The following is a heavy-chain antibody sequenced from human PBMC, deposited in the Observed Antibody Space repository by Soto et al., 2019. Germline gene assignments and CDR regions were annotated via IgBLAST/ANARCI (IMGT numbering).Heavy chain of an antibody. Sequence: VQLQESGPGLVKPSETLSLICTVSGGSISSDYLSWIRQPAGKGLEWIGRVYTSGYSNSKPSLKSRVTLSVDTSKKQFSLNLSSVTAADTAVYYCAIEPTTAGTVNWFDPWGQGTLVTVSS. V-gene: IGHV4-4*07. CDR2: VYTSGYS. CDR3: AIEPTTAGTVNWFDP. D-gene: IGHD6-13*01. J-gene: IGHJ5*02. CDR1: GGSISSDY.